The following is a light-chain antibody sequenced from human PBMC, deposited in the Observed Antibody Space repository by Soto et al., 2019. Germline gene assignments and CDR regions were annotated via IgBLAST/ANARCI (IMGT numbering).Light chain of an antibody. V-gene: IGKV1-16*02. CDR1: QVIAHY. CDR3: QQYKGYPLT. J-gene: IGKJ4*02. Sequence: DIQMTQSPSSLSASVGDRVTITCRASQVIAHYVAWYQQKPGNPPKSLIFAASNLQTGVPSKFSVSGSEKDFTLTISNRQPEDSAIYYCQQYKGYPLTVGGGNNVEI. CDR2: AAS.